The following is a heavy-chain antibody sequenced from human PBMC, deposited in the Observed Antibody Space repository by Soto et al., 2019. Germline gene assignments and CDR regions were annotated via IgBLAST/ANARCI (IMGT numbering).Heavy chain of an antibody. V-gene: IGHV4-34*01. CDR2: INHSGST. D-gene: IGHD6-13*01. Sequence: SETLSLTCAVYGGSFSGYYWSWIRQPPGKGLEWIGEINHSGSTNYNPSLESRVTISVDTSRNRFSLNLTSATAADTAVYYCARKGAAASYAHYYMDVWGRGTAVTVSS. CDR1: GGSFSGYY. CDR3: ARKGAAASYAHYYMDV. J-gene: IGHJ6*03.